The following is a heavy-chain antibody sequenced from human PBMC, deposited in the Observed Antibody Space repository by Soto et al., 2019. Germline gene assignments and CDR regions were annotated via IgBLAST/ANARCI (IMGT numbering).Heavy chain of an antibody. CDR2: INHSGST. Sequence: PSETLSLTCAVYGGSFSGYYWSWIRQPPGKGLEWIGEINHSGSTNYNPSLKSRVTISVDTSKNQFSLKLSSVTAADTAVYYCARSYSSSWYSRWGQGILVTVSS. CDR3: ARSYSSSWYSR. V-gene: IGHV4-34*01. D-gene: IGHD6-13*01. J-gene: IGHJ4*02. CDR1: GGSFSGYY.